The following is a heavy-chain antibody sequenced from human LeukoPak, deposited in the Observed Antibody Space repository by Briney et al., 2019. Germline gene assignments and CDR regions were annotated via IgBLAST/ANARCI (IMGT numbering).Heavy chain of an antibody. D-gene: IGHD5-18*01. CDR1: GFTFSSYW. V-gene: IGHV3-7*03. CDR2: IKQDGSEK. CDR3: ARNTAPPNKYFDH. Sequence: GGSLRPSCAASGFTFSSYWMSWVRQAPGKGLEWVANIKQDGSEKYYVDSVKGRFTISRDNAKNSLYLQMNSLRAEDTAVYYCARNTAPPNKYFDHWGQGTLVTVSS. J-gene: IGHJ4*02.